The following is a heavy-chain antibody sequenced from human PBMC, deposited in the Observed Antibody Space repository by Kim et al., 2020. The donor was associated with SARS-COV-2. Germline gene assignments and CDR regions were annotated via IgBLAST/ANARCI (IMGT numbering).Heavy chain of an antibody. Sequence: NPSLKSRVTRSVDTSKNQFSLKLSSVTAADTAVYYCARRNLRGMGGAFDIWGQGTMVTVSS. V-gene: IGHV4-39*01. J-gene: IGHJ3*02. CDR3: ARRNLRGMGGAFDI. D-gene: IGHD3-16*01.